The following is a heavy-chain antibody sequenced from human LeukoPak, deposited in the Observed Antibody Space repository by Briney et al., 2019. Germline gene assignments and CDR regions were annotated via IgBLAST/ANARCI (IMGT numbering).Heavy chain of an antibody. V-gene: IGHV3-23*01. Sequence: GGSLRLSCTASGFTFSMYAMSWVRHAPGKGLEWVSGISGSGGSKYYAESVTGRLAISRDNSNTMLYLQMNSLRAEDTAVYYCAKDRINGYGDFTAFDIWGQGTMVTVSS. J-gene: IGHJ3*02. CDR3: AKDRINGYGDFTAFDI. CDR2: ISGSGGSK. D-gene: IGHD4-17*01. CDR1: GFTFSMYA.